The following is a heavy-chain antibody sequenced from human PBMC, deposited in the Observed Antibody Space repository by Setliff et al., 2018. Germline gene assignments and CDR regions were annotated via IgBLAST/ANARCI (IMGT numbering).Heavy chain of an antibody. D-gene: IGHD3-10*01. J-gene: IGHJ3*02. CDR3: ARVYYGSGSYLGSFDI. Sequence: SVKVSCKASGGTFSSYAISWVRQAPGQGLEWMGGIIPILGIANYAQKFQGRVTITADKSTSTAYMELSSLRSEDTAVYYCARVYYGSGSYLGSFDIWGQGTMVTVSS. V-gene: IGHV1-69*10. CDR1: GGTFSSYA. CDR2: IIPILGIA.